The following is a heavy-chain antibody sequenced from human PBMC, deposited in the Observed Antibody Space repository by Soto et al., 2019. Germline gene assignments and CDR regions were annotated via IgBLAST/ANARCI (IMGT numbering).Heavy chain of an antibody. V-gene: IGHV3-30-3*01. Sequence: QVQLVESGGGVVQPGRSLRLSCAASGFTFSSYAMHWVRQAPGKGLEWVAVISYDGSNKYYADSVKGRFTISRDNSKNTLYLQMNSLRAEDTAVYYCARDLLRFWSGTYGMDVWGQGTTDTVSS. CDR3: ARDLLRFWSGTYGMDV. CDR2: ISYDGSNK. CDR1: GFTFSSYA. J-gene: IGHJ6*02. D-gene: IGHD3-3*01.